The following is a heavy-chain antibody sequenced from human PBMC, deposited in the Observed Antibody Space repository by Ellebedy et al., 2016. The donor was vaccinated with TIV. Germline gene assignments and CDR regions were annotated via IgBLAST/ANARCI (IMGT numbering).Heavy chain of an antibody. CDR3: ARVADLAGVLGGNPFDY. D-gene: IGHD2-8*02. J-gene: IGHJ4*02. Sequence: MPSETLSLTCAVSGGAIGSTNWWSVFRQPPGKRLEWIGEICRSGGTNYNPSLKIRVTISVDKSKHQFSLKLSSVTAAETAVYYCARVADLAGVLGGNPFDYWGPGTLATASS. CDR1: GGAIGSTNW. V-gene: IGHV4-4*02. CDR2: ICRSGGT.